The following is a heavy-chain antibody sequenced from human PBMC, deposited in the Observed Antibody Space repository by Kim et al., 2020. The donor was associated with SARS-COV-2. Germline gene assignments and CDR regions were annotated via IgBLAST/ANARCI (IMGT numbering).Heavy chain of an antibody. J-gene: IGHJ6*02. V-gene: IGHV3-74*01. D-gene: IGHD3-3*01. Sequence: SVKGRFTISRDNAKNTLYLQMNSLRAEDTAVYYCARDRWDFWSGYSVMDVWGQGTTVTVSS. CDR3: ARDRWDFWSGYSVMDV.